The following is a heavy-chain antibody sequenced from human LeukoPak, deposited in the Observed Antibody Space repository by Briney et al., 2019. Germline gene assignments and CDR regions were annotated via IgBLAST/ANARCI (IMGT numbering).Heavy chain of an antibody. CDR1: GGSISSYY. Sequence: SETLSLTCTVSGGSISSYYWSWIRQPAGKGLEWIGRIYTSGSTNYNPSPKSRVTMSVDTSKNQFSLKLSSVTAADTAVYYCAREGYCSGGSCYFLAGQVDYWGQGTLVTVSS. D-gene: IGHD2-15*01. CDR3: AREGYCSGGSCYFLAGQVDY. J-gene: IGHJ4*02. V-gene: IGHV4-4*07. CDR2: IYTSGST.